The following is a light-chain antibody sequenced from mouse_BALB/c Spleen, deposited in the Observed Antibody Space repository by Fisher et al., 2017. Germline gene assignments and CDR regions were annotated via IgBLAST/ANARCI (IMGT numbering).Light chain of an antibody. J-gene: IGKJ2*01. CDR2: DTS. V-gene: IGKV4-63*01. Sequence: DIVLTQTTALMSASPGEKVTMTCSASSSVSYMHWYQQKSSTSPKLWIYDTSKLASGVPGRFSGSGSGNSYSLTISSMEAEDVATYYCQQGSSIYTFGGGTKLEIK. CDR1: SSVSY. CDR3: QQGSSIYT.